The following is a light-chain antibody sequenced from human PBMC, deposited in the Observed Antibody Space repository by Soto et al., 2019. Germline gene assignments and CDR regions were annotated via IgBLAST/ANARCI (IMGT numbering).Light chain of an antibody. CDR1: QTINNF. V-gene: IGKV1-39*01. Sequence: DIQMTQSPSSLFASVGDRVTVTCRASQTINNFLNWYHQKPGKAPKLLIYGASSLQSVVQSSFRGGGCWTRFKLTIKSGLPEYFGIDYGRQRHSSPMTYGQGITV. CDR2: GAS. J-gene: IGKJ1*01. CDR3: RQRHSSPMT.